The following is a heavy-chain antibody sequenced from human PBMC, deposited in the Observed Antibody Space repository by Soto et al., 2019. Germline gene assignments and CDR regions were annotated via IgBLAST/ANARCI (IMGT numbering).Heavy chain of an antibody. CDR1: GGSFSDFA. J-gene: IGHJ4*02. CDR2: IIPMFAAT. CDR3: ARGGIVAVPAALSSYDDYTNYRFDS. D-gene: IGHD2-15*01. Sequence: QVQLAQSGAEVRKPGSSVKVSCRASGGSFSDFAFSWVRQAPRQGLEWMGGIIPMFAATKFAQRFQGRVTITAAASTRTVYLALSSLTSDDSAVYYCARGGIVAVPAALSSYDDYTNYRFDSWGQGTLVSVSS. V-gene: IGHV1-69*01.